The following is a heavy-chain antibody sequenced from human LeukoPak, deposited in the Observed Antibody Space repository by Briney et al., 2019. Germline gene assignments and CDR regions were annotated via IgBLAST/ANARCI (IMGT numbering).Heavy chain of an antibody. V-gene: IGHV3-23*01. D-gene: IGHD5-12*01. CDR1: GFTFSSYG. CDR2: ISGSGGST. CDR3: AGATRYWYFDL. J-gene: IGHJ2*01. Sequence: PGRSLRLSCAASGFTFSSYGMSWVRQAPGKGLEWVSAISGSGGSTYYADSVKGRFTISRDNAKYTLYLQMNSLRAEDTAVYYCAGATRYWYFDLWGRGTLVTVSS.